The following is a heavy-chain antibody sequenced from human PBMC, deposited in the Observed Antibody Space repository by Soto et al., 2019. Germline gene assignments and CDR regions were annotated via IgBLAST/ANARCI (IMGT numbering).Heavy chain of an antibody. CDR2: ISHSGST. J-gene: IGHJ4*02. V-gene: IGHV4-34*01. CDR1: GGSFNGYW. CDR3: ARAPDKYYFDS. Sequence: SETLSLTCAVYGGSFNGYWWSWIRQPPGKGPEWIGDISHSGSTNYNPSLKSRVTISVDTSKNQFSLKLRSVTAADMAVFYCARAPDKYYFDSWGQGTLVTVSS.